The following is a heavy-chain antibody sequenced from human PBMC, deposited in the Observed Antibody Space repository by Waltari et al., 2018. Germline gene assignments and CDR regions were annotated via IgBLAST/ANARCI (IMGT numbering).Heavy chain of an antibody. CDR3: ARVKLGYCSSTSCAGPFDY. V-gene: IGHV4-39*07. CDR2: IYYSGIT. CDR1: GGSISSSSYY. D-gene: IGHD2-2*01. Sequence: QLQLQESGPGLVKPSETLSLTCTVSGGSISSSSYYWGWIRQPPGKGLEWIGSIYYSGITYSNPSLKRRVTISVDTSKNQFSLKLSSVTAADTAVYYCARVKLGYCSSTSCAGPFDYWGQGTLVTVSS. J-gene: IGHJ4*02.